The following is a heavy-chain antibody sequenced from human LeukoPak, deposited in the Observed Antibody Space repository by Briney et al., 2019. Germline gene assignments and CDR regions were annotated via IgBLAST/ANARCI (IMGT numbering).Heavy chain of an antibody. CDR2: IYSGGST. D-gene: IGHD3-16*01. J-gene: IGHJ3*02. Sequence: GGSLRLSCAASGFTVRSNYMSWVRQAPGKGLEWVSVIYSGGSTYYADSVKGKLTISRDNSENTLYLQMNSLRAEDTAVYYCARGFTFGGFDAFDIWGQGTMVTVSS. V-gene: IGHV3-66*01. CDR3: ARGFTFGGFDAFDI. CDR1: GFTVRSNY.